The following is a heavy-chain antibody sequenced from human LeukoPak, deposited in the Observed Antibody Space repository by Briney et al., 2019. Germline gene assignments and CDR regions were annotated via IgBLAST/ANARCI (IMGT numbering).Heavy chain of an antibody. CDR1: GGSISSYY. Sequence: SETLSLTCTVSGGSISSYYWSWIRQPPGKGMEWIGYIYYSGSTNYNPSLKSRVTISVDTSKNQFSLKLSSVTAADTAVYYCARLGGYYEDYWGQGALVTVSS. V-gene: IGHV4-59*01. D-gene: IGHD3-3*01. CDR2: IYYSGST. CDR3: ARLGGYYEDY. J-gene: IGHJ4*02.